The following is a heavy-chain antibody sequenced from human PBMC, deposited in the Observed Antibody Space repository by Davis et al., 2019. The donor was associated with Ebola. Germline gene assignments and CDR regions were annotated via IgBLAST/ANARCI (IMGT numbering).Heavy chain of an antibody. V-gene: IGHV3-23*01. CDR1: GFTFSDYA. D-gene: IGHD6-19*01. CDR2: VSASGRNS. J-gene: IGHJ4*02. Sequence: GESLKISCAASGFTFSDYAMTWVRQAPGKGLEWVSTVSASGRNSYYADSVKGRFTISRDNSMNTLYLQMNSLRAEDTAVYYCAKGSVAVALFDYWGQGTLVTVSS. CDR3: AKGSVAVALFDY.